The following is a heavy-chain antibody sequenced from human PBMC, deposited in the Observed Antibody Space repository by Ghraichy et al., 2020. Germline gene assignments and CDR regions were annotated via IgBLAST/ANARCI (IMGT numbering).Heavy chain of an antibody. D-gene: IGHD6-19*01. V-gene: IGHV3-23*01. CDR2: ISGSGGST. CDR1: GFTFSSYA. J-gene: IGHJ4*02. CDR3: AKARRPNDSSGWYYFDY. Sequence: GGSLRLSCAASGFTFSSYAMSWVRQAPGKGLEWVSAISGSGGSTYYADSVKGRFTISRDNSKNTLYLQMNSLRAEDTAVYYCAKARRPNDSSGWYYFDYWGQGTLVTVSS.